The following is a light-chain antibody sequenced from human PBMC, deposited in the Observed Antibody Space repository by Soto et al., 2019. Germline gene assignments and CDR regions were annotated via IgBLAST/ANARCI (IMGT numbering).Light chain of an antibody. CDR2: KAS. V-gene: IGKV1-5*03. J-gene: IGKJ5*01. Sequence: DIQMTQSPSTLSGSVGDRFTITCRASQTISSWLAWYQQKPGKAPKLLIYKASTLKSGVPSRFSGSGSGTEFTLTISSLQSEDFAVYYCQQFHNWPPITFGQGTRLEIK. CDR3: QQFHNWPPIT. CDR1: QTISSW.